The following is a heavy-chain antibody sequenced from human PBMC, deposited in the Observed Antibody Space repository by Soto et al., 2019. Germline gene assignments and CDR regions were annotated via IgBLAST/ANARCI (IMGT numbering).Heavy chain of an antibody. CDR2: IHPSGGIT. J-gene: IGHJ4*02. V-gene: IGHV1-46*01. D-gene: IGHD2-15*01. CDR3: ARDGNRHDFDF. CDR1: GYSFTTYF. Sequence: QVQLVQSGAEVKKPGASVMVSCKASGYSFTTYFVHWVRQAPGQGLEWLGRIHPSGGITIYAQQFQGRVTVTRDTSTTTVYMELNSLTSEYTAVYYCARDGNRHDFDFWGQGTLVTVSS.